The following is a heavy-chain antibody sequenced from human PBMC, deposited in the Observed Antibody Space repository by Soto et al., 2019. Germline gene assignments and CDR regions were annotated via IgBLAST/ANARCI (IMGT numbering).Heavy chain of an antibody. Sequence: QVQLVQSGAEVKKPGASVKVSCKASGYTFTSYGISWVRQAPGQGLEWMGWISAYNGNTNYAQKLQGRVTMTTDTXXSTAXXXXXXXXXXXXXXXXXXXXXXXXXXXVWGQGTTVTVSS. V-gene: IGHV1-18*01. CDR3: XXXXXXXXXXV. J-gene: IGHJ6*02. CDR1: GYTFTSYG. CDR2: ISAYNGNT.